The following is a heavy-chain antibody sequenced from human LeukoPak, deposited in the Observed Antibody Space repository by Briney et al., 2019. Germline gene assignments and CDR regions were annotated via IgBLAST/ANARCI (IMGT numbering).Heavy chain of an antibody. Sequence: SVKVSCKASGGTFSSYAISWVRQAPGQGLEWMGRIIPIFGTANYAQKFQGRVTITTDESTSTAYMELSSLRSEDTAVYYCARGGSSRGDRFDYWGQGTLVTVSP. J-gene: IGHJ4*02. CDR1: GGTFSSYA. CDR2: IIPIFGTA. CDR3: ARGGSSRGDRFDY. D-gene: IGHD3-10*01. V-gene: IGHV1-69*05.